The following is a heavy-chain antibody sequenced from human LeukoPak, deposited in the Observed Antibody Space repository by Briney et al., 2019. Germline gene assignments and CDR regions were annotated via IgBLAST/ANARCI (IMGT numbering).Heavy chain of an antibody. CDR3: ASMYYYGSGSPRDYFDY. V-gene: IGHV4-39*07. J-gene: IGHJ4*02. CDR2: IYYSGST. D-gene: IGHD3-10*01. Sequence: TSETLSLTCTVSGGSISSSSYYWGWIRQPPGKGLEWIGSIYYSGSTYYNPSLKSRVTISVDTSKNQFSLKLSSVTAADTAVYYCASMYYYGSGSPRDYFDYWGQGTLVTVSS. CDR1: GGSISSSSYY.